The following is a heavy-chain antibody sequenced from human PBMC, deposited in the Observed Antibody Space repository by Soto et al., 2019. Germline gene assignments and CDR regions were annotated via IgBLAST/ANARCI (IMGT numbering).Heavy chain of an antibody. D-gene: IGHD6-13*01. CDR2: LHSTGAT. Sequence: SETLSLTCTVSGGSINNYWWSWIRQAADKRLEWIGRLHSTGATNYNPSLRSRVTMSVDKSKNQFSLNLASVTAADTAVYYCVRDVPAAGTDWFDTWGQGTLVTVSS. V-gene: IGHV4-4*07. J-gene: IGHJ5*02. CDR1: GGSINNYW. CDR3: VRDVPAAGTDWFDT.